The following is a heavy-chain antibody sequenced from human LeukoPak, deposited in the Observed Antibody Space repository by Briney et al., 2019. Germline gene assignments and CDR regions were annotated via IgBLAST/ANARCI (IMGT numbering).Heavy chain of an antibody. CDR2: IYHSGST. Sequence: KPSETLSLTCAVSGGSISSGGYSWSWIRQPPGKGLEWIGYIYHSGSTYYNPSLKSRVTISVDRSKNQFSLKLSSVTAADTAVYYCARTDSSYRGYFGYWGQGTLVTVSS. J-gene: IGHJ4*02. D-gene: IGHD3-22*01. CDR3: ARTDSSYRGYFGY. V-gene: IGHV4-30-2*01. CDR1: GGSISSGGYS.